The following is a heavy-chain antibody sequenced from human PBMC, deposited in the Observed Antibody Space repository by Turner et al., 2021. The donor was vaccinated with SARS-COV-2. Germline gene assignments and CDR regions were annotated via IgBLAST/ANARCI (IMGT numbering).Heavy chain of an antibody. CDR1: GFTFSGYT. CDR3: ARQGDYYDSSGYYPDAFDI. CDR2: ISRSSSYI. D-gene: IGHD3-22*01. Sequence: EVQLVASGGGLVKPGGSLRLSCAASGFTFSGYTMDWVRKATGKGLEWVSPISRSSSYIYYADSVKGRFTISRDNAKNSLYLQMNSLRAEDTAVFYCARQGDYYDSSGYYPDAFDIWGQGTMVTVSS. V-gene: IGHV3-21*01. J-gene: IGHJ3*02.